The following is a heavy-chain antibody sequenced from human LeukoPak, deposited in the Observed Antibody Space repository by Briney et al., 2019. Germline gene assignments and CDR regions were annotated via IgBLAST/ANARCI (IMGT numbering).Heavy chain of an antibody. Sequence: GASVKVSCKASGYTFTGYYMHWVRQAPGQGLEWMGWINPNSGGTNYAQKFQGRVTMTRDTSISTAYMELSRLRSDDTAVYYCARDLEITIGGSRRYMDVWGKGTTVTISS. D-gene: IGHD3-9*01. V-gene: IGHV1-2*02. CDR1: GYTFTGYY. CDR2: INPNSGGT. J-gene: IGHJ6*03. CDR3: ARDLEITIGGSRRYMDV.